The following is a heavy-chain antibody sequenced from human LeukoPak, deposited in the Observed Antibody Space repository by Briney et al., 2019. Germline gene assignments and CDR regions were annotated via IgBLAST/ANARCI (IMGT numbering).Heavy chain of an antibody. CDR1: GFTFSSYS. CDR3: ARGSRITMFGVVKFDY. D-gene: IGHD3-3*01. J-gene: IGHJ4*02. V-gene: IGHV3-48*04. Sequence: PGGSLRLSCATSGFTFSSYSMNWVRQAPGKGLEWVSDISSSGSTIYYAAPVKGRFTISRDNAKNSLYLQMNSLRAEDTGVYYCARGSRITMFGVVKFDYWGQGTLVTVSS. CDR2: ISSSGSTI.